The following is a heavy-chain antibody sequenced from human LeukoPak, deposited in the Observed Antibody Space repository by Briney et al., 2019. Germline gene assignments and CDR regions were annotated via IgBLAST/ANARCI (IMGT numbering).Heavy chain of an antibody. Sequence: GGSLRLSCAASGFPFSDYGMYWVRQAPGKGLEWLAVISHDGSNKHYADSVKGRFTISRDNSKNTLYLQMNSLRAEDTAVYYCAKVQGHCSGGSCYSRDGYMDVWGKGTTVTISS. D-gene: IGHD2-15*01. CDR1: GFPFSDYG. J-gene: IGHJ6*03. CDR2: ISHDGSNK. V-gene: IGHV3-30*18. CDR3: AKVQGHCSGGSCYSRDGYMDV.